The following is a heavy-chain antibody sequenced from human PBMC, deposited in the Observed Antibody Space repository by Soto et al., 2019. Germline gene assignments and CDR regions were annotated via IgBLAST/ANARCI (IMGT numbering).Heavy chain of an antibody. CDR2: IIPFFKAT. Sequence: SVKVSCKASGGTFSSHAISWVRQAPGQGLEWMGGIIPFFKATNYAQKFQGRVTITADESTSTAYMELSSLRSEDTAVYYCARDESITIFGVVIGDYYYYGMDVWGQGTTVTVSS. V-gene: IGHV1-69*13. CDR3: ARDESITIFGVVIGDYYYYGMDV. CDR1: GGTFSSHA. D-gene: IGHD3-3*01. J-gene: IGHJ6*02.